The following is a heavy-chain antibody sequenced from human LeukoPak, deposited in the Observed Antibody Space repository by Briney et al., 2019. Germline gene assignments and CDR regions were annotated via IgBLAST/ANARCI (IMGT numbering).Heavy chain of an antibody. D-gene: IGHD3-10*01. Sequence: GGSLRLSCAASGFTFSNYAMHGVRQAPGKGLEGVALIWHDACHKFYTHSVKGRFTIYRDNSKNNVYLPMNNLSAEDTAVYYCATEIFGSGSYPDYWGQGTLVTVSS. V-gene: IGHV3-33*01. CDR2: IWHDACHK. J-gene: IGHJ4*02. CDR1: GFTFSNYA. CDR3: ATEIFGSGSYPDY.